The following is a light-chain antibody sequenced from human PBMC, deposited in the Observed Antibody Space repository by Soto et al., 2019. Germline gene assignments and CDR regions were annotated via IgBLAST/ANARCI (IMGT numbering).Light chain of an antibody. V-gene: IGKV4-1*01. CDR3: QQYHSIPRT. CDR1: QSILYTSNNNNY. CDR2: WAS. J-gene: IGKJ1*01. Sequence: DIVMTQSPDSLAVSLGERATINCKSSQSILYTSNNNNYVAWYQQKPGQPPKLLIYWASTRESGVPDRFSGSGSGTDFTLTISSLQAEDVAVYYCQQYHSIPRTFCQGTKVEIK.